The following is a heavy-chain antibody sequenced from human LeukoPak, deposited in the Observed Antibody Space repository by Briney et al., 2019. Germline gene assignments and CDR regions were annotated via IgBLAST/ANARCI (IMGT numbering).Heavy chain of an antibody. J-gene: IGHJ4*02. D-gene: IGHD3-22*01. CDR2: ISYDGSNK. CDR3: ARAGYYYDSSGYYQSDY. CDR1: GFIFNNYA. Sequence: PGGSLRLSCAASGFIFNNYAMHWVRRAPGKGLEWVALISYDGSNKYYADSVKGRFTISRDNSKNTLYLQMNSLRAEDTAVYYCARAGYYYDSSGYYQSDYWGQGTLVIVSS. V-gene: IGHV3-30-3*01.